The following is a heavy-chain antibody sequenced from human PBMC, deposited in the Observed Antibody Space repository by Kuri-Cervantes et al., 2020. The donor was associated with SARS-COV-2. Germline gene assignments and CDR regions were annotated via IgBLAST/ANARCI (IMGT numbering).Heavy chain of an antibody. CDR1: GFTFSSYG. D-gene: IGHD2-21*01. J-gene: IGHJ4*02. CDR3: AKDRVGVQDF. V-gene: IGHV3-30*18. CDR2: ISYDGSNK. Sequence: GGSLRLSCAASGFTFSSYGMHWVRQAPGKGLEWVAVISYDGSNKYYADSVKGRFTISRDNSQNTLYLHMKSLRSEDKAMYYCAKDRVGVQDFWGQGTLVTVSS.